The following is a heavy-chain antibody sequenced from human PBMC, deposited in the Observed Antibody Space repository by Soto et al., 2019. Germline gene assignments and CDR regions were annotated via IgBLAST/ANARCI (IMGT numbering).Heavy chain of an antibody. D-gene: IGHD6-19*01. CDR2: ISGSGDST. Sequence: GGSMRLCCAASGFNFSSYAMSWVRQAPGKGLEWVSGISGSGDSTYYADSVKGRFTISRDNSKKTVYLQMNSLRAEDTAVYYCAKGVPGIAVAGTGYFQHWGQGTLVTVSS. CDR3: AKGVPGIAVAGTGYFQH. CDR1: GFNFSSYA. J-gene: IGHJ1*01. V-gene: IGHV3-23*01.